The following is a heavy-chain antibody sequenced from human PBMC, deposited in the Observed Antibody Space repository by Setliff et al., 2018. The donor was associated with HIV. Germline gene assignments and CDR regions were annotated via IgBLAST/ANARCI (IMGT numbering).Heavy chain of an antibody. CDR2: ISSSGATI. V-gene: IGHV3-11*01. J-gene: IGHJ4*02. D-gene: IGHD1-1*01. Sequence: GGSLRLSCAASGFTFSASYMTWIRQAPGKGLEWVAHISSSGATIYYVDSVKGRFTISRDNSKNTLSLQMNSLGAEDTAVYYCANRLRGYNKWYYFDYWGQGTLVTVSS. CDR1: GFTFSASY. CDR3: ANRLRGYNKWYYFDY.